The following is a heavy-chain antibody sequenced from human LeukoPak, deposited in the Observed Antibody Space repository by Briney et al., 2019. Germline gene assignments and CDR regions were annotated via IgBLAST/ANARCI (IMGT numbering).Heavy chain of an antibody. J-gene: IGHJ4*02. Sequence: ASVKVSCKASGYTFSSYYMHWVRQAPEQGLEWMGVINPSGGSTSYAQRFQGRVTMTRDTSTSTFYMELRSLRSDDTAVYYCARRIAAAGPLYYFDYWGQGTLVTVSS. CDR3: ARRIAAAGPLYYFDY. CDR1: GYTFSSYY. V-gene: IGHV1-46*01. D-gene: IGHD6-13*01. CDR2: INPSGGST.